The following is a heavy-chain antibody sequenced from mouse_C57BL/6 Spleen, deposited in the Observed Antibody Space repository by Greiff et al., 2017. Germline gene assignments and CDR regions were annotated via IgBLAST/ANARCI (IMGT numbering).Heavy chain of an antibody. Sequence: EVKLVEPGGGLVKPGGSLKLSCAASGFTFSDYGMHWVRQAPGQGLEWVAYISSGSSTIYYADTVKGRFTISRDNAKNTLFLQMTSLRSEDTAMYYCARPNWDGVFDDWGQGTTLTVSS. D-gene: IGHD4-1*01. CDR3: ARPNWDGVFDD. V-gene: IGHV5-17*01. CDR2: ISSGSSTI. CDR1: GFTFSDYG. J-gene: IGHJ2*01.